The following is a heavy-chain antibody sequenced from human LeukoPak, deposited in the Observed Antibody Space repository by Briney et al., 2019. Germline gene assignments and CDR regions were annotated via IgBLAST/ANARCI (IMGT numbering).Heavy chain of an antibody. CDR1: GYSFTSYW. J-gene: IGHJ5*02. CDR2: IYPGDSDT. Sequence: GESLKISCKGSGYSFTSYWIGWVRQMPGKGLEWMGIIYPGDSDTRYSPSFQGQVTISADKSISTAYLQWSSLKASDTAMYYCARPQVVRGVIRRWFDPWGQGTLVTVSS. CDR3: ARPQVVRGVIRRWFDP. D-gene: IGHD3-10*01. V-gene: IGHV5-51*01.